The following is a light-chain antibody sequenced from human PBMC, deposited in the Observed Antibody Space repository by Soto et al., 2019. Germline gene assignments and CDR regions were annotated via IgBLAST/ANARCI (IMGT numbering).Light chain of an antibody. V-gene: IGLV1-51*01. CDR1: SSNIGNNY. CDR2: ENN. J-gene: IGLJ1*01. CDR3: VAWDSSLILYV. Sequence: SVLTQPPSVSAAAGQEVTISCSGRSSNIGNNYVSWYQQLPGTAPKLLIYENNKRPSGIPDRFSGSKSGTSATLGITGLQPGDEAFYYCVAWDSSLILYVFGTGPMVPAL.